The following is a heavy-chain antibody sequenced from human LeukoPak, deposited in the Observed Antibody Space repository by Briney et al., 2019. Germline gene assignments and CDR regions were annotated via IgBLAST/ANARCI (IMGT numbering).Heavy chain of an antibody. D-gene: IGHD3-22*01. CDR1: GFIFSSFW. CDR3: ATSYDSSGCD. V-gene: IGHV3-7*01. CDR2: IKPDGSLQ. Sequence: GGSLRLSCTASGFIFSSFWMAWVRQAPGKGLEWVANIKPDGSLQFYGDSVEGRFTISRDNAKNSLYLQMNNLRAEDTALYYCATSYDSSGCDWGQGTLVTVSS. J-gene: IGHJ4*02.